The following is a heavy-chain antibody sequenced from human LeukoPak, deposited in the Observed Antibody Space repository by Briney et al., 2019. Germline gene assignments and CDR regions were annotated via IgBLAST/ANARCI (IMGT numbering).Heavy chain of an antibody. V-gene: IGHV4-38-2*01. J-gene: IGHJ4*02. Sequence: SETLSLTCAVSGYSISSGYYWGWIRQPPGKGLKWIGSIYHSGSTYYNPSLKSRVTISVDTSKNQFSLKLSSVTAADTAVYYCARQPLVRWLQSDYWGQGTLVTVSS. D-gene: IGHD5-24*01. CDR1: GYSISSGYY. CDR3: ARQPLVRWLQSDY. CDR2: IYHSGST.